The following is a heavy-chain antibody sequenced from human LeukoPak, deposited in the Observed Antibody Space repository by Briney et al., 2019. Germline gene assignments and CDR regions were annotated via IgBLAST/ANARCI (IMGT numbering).Heavy chain of an antibody. J-gene: IGHJ6*02. D-gene: IGHD6-19*01. Sequence: GGSLRLSCAVSGFTFSDYYMSWIRQAPGKGLEWVSYISSSGSTIYYADSVKGRFTISRDNAKNSLYLQMNSLRAEDTAVYYCASSLGYSSGWKNYYYYYGMDVWGQGTTVTVSS. CDR3: ASSLGYSSGWKNYYYYYGMDV. CDR2: ISSSGSTI. CDR1: GFTFSDYY. V-gene: IGHV3-11*01.